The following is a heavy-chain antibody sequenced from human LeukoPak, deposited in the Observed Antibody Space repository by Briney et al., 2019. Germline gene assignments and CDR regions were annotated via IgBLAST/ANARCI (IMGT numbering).Heavy chain of an antibody. Sequence: GGSLRLSCAASGFTFSSYAMSWVRQAPGKGLEWVSAISGSGGSTYYADSVKGRFTISRDNSKNTLYLQMNSLRAEDTAVYYCAKGDYYDSSGYYRDAFDIWGQGIMVTVSS. D-gene: IGHD3-22*01. J-gene: IGHJ3*02. CDR1: GFTFSSYA. V-gene: IGHV3-23*01. CDR2: ISGSGGST. CDR3: AKGDYYDSSGYYRDAFDI.